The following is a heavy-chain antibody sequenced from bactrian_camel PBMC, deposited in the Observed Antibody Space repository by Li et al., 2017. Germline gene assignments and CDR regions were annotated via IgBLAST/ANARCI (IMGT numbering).Heavy chain of an antibody. V-gene: IGHV3S26*01. CDR1: GYTYSGYC. J-gene: IGHJ4*01. D-gene: IGHD4*01. Sequence: HVQLVESGGGSVQAGGSLRLSCAASGYTYSGYCMGWFRQASGSQREGTAAIDGYSSASYAGSVKGRFTITRDNAKNTLYLYMNSLKPEDSAMYYCALDICDADYSEYATTTGEGTQVTVS. CDR2: IDGYSSA.